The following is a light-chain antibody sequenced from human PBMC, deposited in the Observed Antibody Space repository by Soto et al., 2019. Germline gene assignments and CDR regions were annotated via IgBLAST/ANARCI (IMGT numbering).Light chain of an antibody. Sequence: AIQMTQSPSSLSASIGDRVTITCRASQGIKNALGWYQQKPGKAPNLLIYAASTLQSGVPSRFSGSGSGTDFTLTISSLQPEDLATYYCLQDDNYPLTFGGGNKVERK. CDR1: QGIKNA. V-gene: IGKV1-6*01. CDR2: AAS. J-gene: IGKJ4*01. CDR3: LQDDNYPLT.